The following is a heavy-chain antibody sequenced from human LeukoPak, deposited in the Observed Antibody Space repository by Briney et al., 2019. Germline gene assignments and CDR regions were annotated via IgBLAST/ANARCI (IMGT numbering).Heavy chain of an antibody. CDR1: GWSFSGYY. Sequence: PSETLSLTCAVYGWSFSGYYWSWIRQPPGKGLEWIWEINHSGSTNYTPSLKSRVTISVDTSKNQLFLKLSSVTAADTAVYYCASPVSGSSGWYYNYWGQGTLVTVSS. CDR2: INHSGST. J-gene: IGHJ4*02. D-gene: IGHD6-19*01. CDR3: ASPVSGSSGWYYNY. V-gene: IGHV4-34*01.